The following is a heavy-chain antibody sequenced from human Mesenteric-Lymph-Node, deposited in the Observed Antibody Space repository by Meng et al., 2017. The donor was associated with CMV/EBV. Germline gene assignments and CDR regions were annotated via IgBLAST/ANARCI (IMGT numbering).Heavy chain of an antibody. J-gene: IGHJ1*01. Sequence: LRLSCTVSGGSINSGDYYWSWIRQPPGKGLEWIGYIYYTGSTSYNPSLKSRLTISLDTSKNQFSLTLSSVTAADTAVYFCARDPWGYGVAYWGQGTLVTVSS. CDR2: IYYTGST. V-gene: IGHV4-30-4*08. CDR3: ARDPWGYGVAY. CDR1: GGSINSGDYY. D-gene: IGHD3-3*01.